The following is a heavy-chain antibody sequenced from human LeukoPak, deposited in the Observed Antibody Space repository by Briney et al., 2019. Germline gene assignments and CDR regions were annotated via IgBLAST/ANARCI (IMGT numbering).Heavy chain of an antibody. V-gene: IGHV4-30-4*01. J-gene: IGHJ4*02. Sequence: SETLSLTCTVSGGSISSGDYYWSWIRQPPGKGLEWIGYIYYSGSTYYNPSLKSRVTISVDTSKNQFSLKLSSVTAADTAVYYCARVVVGANYFDYWGQGTLVTVSS. CDR3: ARVVVGANYFDY. CDR2: IYYSGST. D-gene: IGHD1-26*01. CDR1: GGSISSGDYY.